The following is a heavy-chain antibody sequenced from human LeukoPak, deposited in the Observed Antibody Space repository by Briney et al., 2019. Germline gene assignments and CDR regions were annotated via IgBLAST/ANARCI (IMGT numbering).Heavy chain of an antibody. V-gene: IGHV3-7*03. CDR3: ATPLDYYDTSGYHEGGD. Sequence: GGSLRLSCAASGFTFSRHWMTWVRQAPGKGLEWVANIKEDGSKKNYVDSVKGRFTISRDNTKNSLYLQMNSLRAEDTAVYYCATPLDYYDTSGYHEGGDWGQGTLVTVSS. CDR1: GFTFSRHW. J-gene: IGHJ4*02. CDR2: IKEDGSKK. D-gene: IGHD3-22*01.